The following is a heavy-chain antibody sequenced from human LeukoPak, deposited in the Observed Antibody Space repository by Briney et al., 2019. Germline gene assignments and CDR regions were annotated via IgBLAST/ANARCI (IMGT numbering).Heavy chain of an antibody. D-gene: IGHD6-19*01. Sequence: GGSLRLSCAASGFTFSSYAMSWVRQAPGKGLEWVSAISGSGGSTYYADSVKGRFTISRYNSKNTLYLQMNSLRAEDTAVYYCAKSRRGWPTYFDYWGQGTLVTVSS. CDR2: ISGSGGST. CDR1: GFTFSSYA. CDR3: AKSRRGWPTYFDY. V-gene: IGHV3-23*01. J-gene: IGHJ4*02.